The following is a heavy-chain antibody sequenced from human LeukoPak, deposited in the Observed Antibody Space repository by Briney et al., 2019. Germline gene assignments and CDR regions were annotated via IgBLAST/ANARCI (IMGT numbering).Heavy chain of an antibody. Sequence: PGGSLRLSCAASGFTVSDNYMSWVRQAPGKGLEWVSVIYSDGSTYYADSVKGRFTISRDNSKNTVYLQMNSLRAEDTAVYYCARDPGYSYGYDYWGRGTLVTVSS. CDR2: IYSDGST. D-gene: IGHD5-18*01. J-gene: IGHJ4*02. CDR1: GFTVSDNY. V-gene: IGHV3-66*01. CDR3: ARDPGYSYGYDY.